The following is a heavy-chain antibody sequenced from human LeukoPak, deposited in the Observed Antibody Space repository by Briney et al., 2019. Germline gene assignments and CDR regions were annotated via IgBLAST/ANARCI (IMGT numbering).Heavy chain of an antibody. CDR2: ISFDGRNK. Sequence: PGGSLRLSCAASGFTFSSYSMHWVRQAPGKGLEWVAVISFDGRNKYYADFVKGRCTISRDNSKNTLYLQMNSLRAEDTAVYYCARDPTYSYGYYYYYYGMDVWGQGTTVTVPS. V-gene: IGHV3-30*04. D-gene: IGHD5-18*01. CDR3: ARDPTYSYGYYYYYYGMDV. CDR1: GFTFSSYS. J-gene: IGHJ6*02.